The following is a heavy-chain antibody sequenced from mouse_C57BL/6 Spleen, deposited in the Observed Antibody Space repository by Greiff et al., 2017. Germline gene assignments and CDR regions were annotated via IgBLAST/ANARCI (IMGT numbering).Heavy chain of an antibody. D-gene: IGHD4-1*01. CDR1: GYTFTDYY. J-gene: IGHJ2*01. CDR3: ARGRTGYFVS. V-gene: IGHV1-26*01. CDR2: IHPNNGGT. Sequence: VQLQQSGPELVKPGASVKISCKASGYTFTDYYMNWVKQSHGQSLEWIGDIHPNNGGTSYNQKFTGKATLTVDKSSSTAYMELRSLTSEDSAVYYCARGRTGYFVSWGQGTTLTVSS.